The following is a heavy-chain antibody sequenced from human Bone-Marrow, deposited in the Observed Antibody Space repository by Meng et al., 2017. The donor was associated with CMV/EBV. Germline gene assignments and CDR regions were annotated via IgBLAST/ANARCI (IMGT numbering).Heavy chain of an antibody. CDR3: ARVAGISYYYYGMDV. D-gene: IGHD2-15*01. CDR2: ISSSGSTI. V-gene: IGHV3-48*03. J-gene: IGHJ6*02. Sequence: GESLKISCAASGFTFSNYEMNWVRQAPGKGLEWVSYISSSGSTIYYADSVKGRFTISRDNAKNSLYLQMNSLRAEDTAVYYCARVAGISYYYYGMDVWGQGTTVTVSS. CDR1: GFTFSNYE.